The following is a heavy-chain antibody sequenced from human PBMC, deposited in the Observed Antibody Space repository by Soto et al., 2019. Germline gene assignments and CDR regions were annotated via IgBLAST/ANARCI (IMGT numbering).Heavy chain of an antibody. CDR2: IYWDGDK. V-gene: IGHV2-5*02. D-gene: IGHD6-19*01. CDR3: AHKIRYSSAWYGIDFDY. Sequence: QITLKESGPTLVKPTQTLTLTCTFSGFSLNTGAVGVGWIRQPPGKALEWLALIYWDGDKRYSPSLESRLTITKDTSKNQVVLTMTNMDPVDTATYYCAHKIRYSSAWYGIDFDYWGQGTLVSVSS. CDR1: GFSLNTGAVG. J-gene: IGHJ4*02.